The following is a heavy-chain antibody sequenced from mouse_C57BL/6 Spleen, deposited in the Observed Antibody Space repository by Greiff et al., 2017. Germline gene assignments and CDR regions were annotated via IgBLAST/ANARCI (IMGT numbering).Heavy chain of an antibody. D-gene: IGHD1-1*01. V-gene: IGHV5-4*01. CDR3: ARECSSSYGYWYFDV. J-gene: IGHJ1*03. CDR1: GFTFSSYA. Sequence: DVKLVESGGGLVKPGGSLKLSCAASGFTFSSYAMSWVRQTPEKRLEWVATISDGGSYTYYPDNVKGRFTISRDNAKNNLYLQMSHLKSEDTAMYYCARECSSSYGYWYFDVWGTGTTVTVSS. CDR2: ISDGGSYT.